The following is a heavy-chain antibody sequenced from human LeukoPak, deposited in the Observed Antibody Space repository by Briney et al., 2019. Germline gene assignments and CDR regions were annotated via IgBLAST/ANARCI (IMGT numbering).Heavy chain of an antibody. CDR3: VRERDYYGSGSEDYYFDY. V-gene: IGHV3-72*01. CDR2: SSNKANSYTP. CDR1: GFTFSDHY. J-gene: IGHJ4*02. Sequence: GGSLRVSCAASGFTFSDHYMDWVRQAPGKGLDLVGRSSNKANSYTPQYAASVTGRFTISRYDSKNSLYLQMNSLKTEDTAVYYCVRERDYYGSGSEDYYFDYWGQGTLVTVSS. D-gene: IGHD3-10*01.